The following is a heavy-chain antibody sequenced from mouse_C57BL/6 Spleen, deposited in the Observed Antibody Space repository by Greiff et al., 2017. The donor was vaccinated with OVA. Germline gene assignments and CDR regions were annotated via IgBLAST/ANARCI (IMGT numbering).Heavy chain of an antibody. CDR2: IDPANGNT. D-gene: IGHD2-2*01. J-gene: IGHJ2*01. Sequence: LVESVAELVRPGASVKLSCTASGFNIKNTYMHWVKQRPEQGLEWIGRIDPANGNTKYAPKFQGKATITADTSSNTAYLQLSSLTSEDTAIYYCARGGVWLRQGGYFDYWGQGTTLTVSS. CDR3: ARGGVWLRQGGYFDY. CDR1: GFNIKNTY. V-gene: IGHV14-3*01.